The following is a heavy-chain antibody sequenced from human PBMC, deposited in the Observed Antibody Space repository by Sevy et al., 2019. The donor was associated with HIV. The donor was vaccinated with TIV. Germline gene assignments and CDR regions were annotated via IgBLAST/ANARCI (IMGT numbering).Heavy chain of an antibody. CDR2: TSYDGGNK. Sequence: GGSLRLSCTVSGFIFSNFAMHWVRQAPGKGLEWVAVTSYDGGNKYYADSVKGRFTVSRDNSRNILCLEMSSLRRDDTAVYYCARGENDDEFFQYWGQGTLVTVSS. CDR3: ARGENDDEFFQY. J-gene: IGHJ1*01. V-gene: IGHV3-30*04. CDR1: GFIFSNFA. D-gene: IGHD1-26*01.